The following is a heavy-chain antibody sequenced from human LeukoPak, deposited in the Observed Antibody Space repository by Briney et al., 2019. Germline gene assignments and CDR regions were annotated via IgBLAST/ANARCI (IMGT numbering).Heavy chain of an antibody. CDR2: ISYSGST. J-gene: IGHJ4*02. D-gene: IGHD3-22*01. V-gene: IGHV4-59*01. Sequence: SETLSLICTVSGGSISSYYWSWIRQPPGKGLKWIGYISYSGSTNYNPSLKSRVTISVDMSKNQFSLKLSSVTAADTAVYYCARVPNYYGSSGYRRNIYFDYWGQGTLVTVSS. CDR3: ARVPNYYGSSGYRRNIYFDY. CDR1: GGSISSYY.